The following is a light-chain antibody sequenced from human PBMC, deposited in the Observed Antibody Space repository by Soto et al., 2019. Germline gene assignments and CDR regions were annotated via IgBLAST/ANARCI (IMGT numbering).Light chain of an antibody. CDR3: QQSYSTPET. CDR1: QSISSY. J-gene: IGKJ1*01. Sequence: DIQMTPSPSSLSASVGDRVTITCLASQSISSYLNWYQQKPGKAPKLLIYAASSLQSGVPSRFSGSGSGTDFTLTISSLQPEDFATYYCQQSYSTPETVGQGTKADI. V-gene: IGKV1-39*01. CDR2: AAS.